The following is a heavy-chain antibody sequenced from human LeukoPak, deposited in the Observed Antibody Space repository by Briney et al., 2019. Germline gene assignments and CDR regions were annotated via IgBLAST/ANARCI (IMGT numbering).Heavy chain of an antibody. CDR2: IYPDDSDT. Sequence: PGESLKISCTGSGYSFTNYWIGWVRQMPGKGLEWMGIIYPDDSDTRHRPSFQGQVTISADKSIATAYLQWSSLKASDTAMYYCARLQYSNGYDDYWGQGTLVTVSS. J-gene: IGHJ4*02. V-gene: IGHV5-51*01. CDR1: GYSFTNYW. D-gene: IGHD5-18*01. CDR3: ARLQYSNGYDDY.